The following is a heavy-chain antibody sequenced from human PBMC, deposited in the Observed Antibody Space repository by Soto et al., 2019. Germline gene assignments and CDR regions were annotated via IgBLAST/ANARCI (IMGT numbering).Heavy chain of an antibody. D-gene: IGHD2-15*01. V-gene: IGHV3-15*01. J-gene: IGHJ6*02. CDR1: GFSFSYAW. CDR2: VKSKTDGGTT. CDR3: TTDCSGGSRYPGAHYYYYGMDV. Sequence: EVQLVESGGGLVKPGGSLRLSCAASGFSFSYAWMSWVRQAPGKGLEWVGRVKSKTDGGTTDYAAPVKGRFTISRDDSKTTVYLQMNSLKTEDTAVYYCTTDCSGGSRYPGAHYYYYGMDVWGPGTTVTVSS.